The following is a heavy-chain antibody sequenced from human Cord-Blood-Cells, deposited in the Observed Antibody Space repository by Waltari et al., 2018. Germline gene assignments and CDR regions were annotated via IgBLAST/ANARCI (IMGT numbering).Heavy chain of an antibody. CDR2: IYSGGSK. D-gene: IGHD6-13*01. J-gene: IGHJ3*02. CDR1: GFTVSSNY. CDR3: AGIAAAGNDAFDI. Sequence: EVQLVESGGGLVQPGGSLRLSCAASGFTVSSNYMSWVRQAPGKGLEWVSCIYSGGSKYYADSVKGRFTISRHNSKNTLYLQMNSLRAEDTAVYYCAGIAAAGNDAFDIWGQGTMVTVSS. V-gene: IGHV3-53*04.